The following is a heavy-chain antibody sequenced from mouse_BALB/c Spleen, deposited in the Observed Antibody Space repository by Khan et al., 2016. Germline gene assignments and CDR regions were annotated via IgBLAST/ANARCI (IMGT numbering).Heavy chain of an antibody. CDR1: GYTFTDYN. CDR3: ERSHAWYFDV. Sequence: VQLKQSGPDLVKPGASVKISCKASGYTFTDYNMHWVKQSHGKSLEWIGYLYPYNGGTGYNQKFKNKATLTVDNSSSTASMELRSLTSEDSAVXYGERSHAWYFDVWGAGTTLTASA. J-gene: IGHJ1*01. CDR2: LYPYNGGT. V-gene: IGHV1S29*02.